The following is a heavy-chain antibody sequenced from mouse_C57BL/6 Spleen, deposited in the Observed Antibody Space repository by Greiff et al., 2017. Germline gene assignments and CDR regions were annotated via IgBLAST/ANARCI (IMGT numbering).Heavy chain of an antibody. CDR1: GYTFTSYW. V-gene: IGHV1-59*01. CDR2: IDPSDSYT. Sequence: VQLQQPGAELVRPGTSVKLSCKASGYTFTSYWMHWVKQRPGQGLEWIGVIDPSDSYTNYNQKFKGKATLTVDTSSSTAYMQLSSLTSEDSAVYNCARRGNSSCSHFDYWGQGTTLTVSS. J-gene: IGHJ2*01. D-gene: IGHD3-2*02. CDR3: ARRGNSSCSHFDY.